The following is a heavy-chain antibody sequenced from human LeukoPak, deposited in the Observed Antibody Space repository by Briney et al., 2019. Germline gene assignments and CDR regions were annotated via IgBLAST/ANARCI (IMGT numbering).Heavy chain of an antibody. CDR3: AGDMRWLQYNWFDP. D-gene: IGHD5-24*01. V-gene: IGHV1-8*02. CDR2: MNPNSGNT. CDR1: GYTFTSYD. Sequence: ASVKVSCKASGYTFTSYDINWLRHATAQGLEWMGWMNPNSGNTSYAHKFQGKVTMTRITSISTTYMELSSLRSEDTSVYYCAGDMRWLQYNWFDPWGQGTLVTVSS. J-gene: IGHJ5*02.